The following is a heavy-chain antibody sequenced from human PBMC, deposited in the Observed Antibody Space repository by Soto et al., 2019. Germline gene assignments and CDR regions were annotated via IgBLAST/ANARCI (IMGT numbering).Heavy chain of an antibody. CDR2: VNPIVSMS. Sequence: QVQLVQSGAEVKRPGSSVKVSCKASGDTFNFYSINWVRQAPGLGLEWMGRVNPIVSMSNYAQKFQGRVTMTADKSTSTAYMELSSLRSEHTPIYYCARSYGSGYRAFDYWGQGALVTAS. CDR1: GDTFNFYS. J-gene: IGHJ4*02. D-gene: IGHD3-10*01. V-gene: IGHV1-69*02. CDR3: ARSYGSGYRAFDY.